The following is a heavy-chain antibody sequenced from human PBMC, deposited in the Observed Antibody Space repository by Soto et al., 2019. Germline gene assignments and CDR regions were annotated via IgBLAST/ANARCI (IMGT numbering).Heavy chain of an antibody. CDR3: AKGRTRPLQLGSFGDNAFDV. CDR1: EFTFDSYA. CDR2: ISWNSGTL. J-gene: IGHJ3*01. D-gene: IGHD3-10*01. V-gene: IGHV3-9*01. Sequence: EEQLVESGGGLVQPGRSLRLSCAASEFTFDSYAMHWVRQAPGKGLEWVSGISWNSGTLVYADSVKGRFTISRDNAKNSIFLQMNSLRAEDTALYFCAKGRTRPLQLGSFGDNAFDVWGQGTMVTVSS.